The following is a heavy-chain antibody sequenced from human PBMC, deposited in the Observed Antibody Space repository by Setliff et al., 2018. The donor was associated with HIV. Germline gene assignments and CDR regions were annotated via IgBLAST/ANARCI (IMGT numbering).Heavy chain of an antibody. V-gene: IGHV1-18*01. CDR1: GYTFSDYD. CDR2: ISGYSGHT. CDR3: AREHGTSWPYFDF. J-gene: IGHJ4*02. Sequence: ASVKVSCKTSGYTFSDYDVAWVRQAPGQGLEWMGWISGYSGHTSYAQNFQGRVTMTTDTSTNTAYLELRGLRSDDAAIYYCAREHGTSWPYFDFWGQGTLVTVSS.